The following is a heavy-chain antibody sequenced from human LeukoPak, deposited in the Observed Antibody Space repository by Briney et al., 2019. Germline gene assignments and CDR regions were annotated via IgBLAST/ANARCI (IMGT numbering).Heavy chain of an antibody. J-gene: IGHJ6*02. Sequence: GGSLRLSCAASGFTFSSYSMNWVRQAPGKGLEWVSSISSSSSYIYYADSVKGRFTISRDNAKNSLYLQMNSLRAEDTAVYYCARLKIQSPYCSGGSCYGGSSDMDVWGQGTTVTVSS. D-gene: IGHD2-15*01. CDR3: ARLKIQSPYCSGGSCYGGSSDMDV. V-gene: IGHV3-21*01. CDR1: GFTFSSYS. CDR2: ISSSSSYI.